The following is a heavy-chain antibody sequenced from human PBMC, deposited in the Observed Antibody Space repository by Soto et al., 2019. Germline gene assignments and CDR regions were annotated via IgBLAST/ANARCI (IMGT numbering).Heavy chain of an antibody. CDR2: INAGNGNT. Sequence: GASVKVSCKASGYTFTSYAMHWGRQAPGQRLEWMGWINAGNGNTKYSQKFQGRVTITRDTSASTAYMELSSLRSEDTAVYYCARLSIYDSTYQVPYYYYGMDVWCQGTTVTVSS. CDR3: ARLSIYDSTYQVPYYYYGMDV. J-gene: IGHJ6*02. D-gene: IGHD3-22*01. CDR1: GYTFTSYA. V-gene: IGHV1-3*01.